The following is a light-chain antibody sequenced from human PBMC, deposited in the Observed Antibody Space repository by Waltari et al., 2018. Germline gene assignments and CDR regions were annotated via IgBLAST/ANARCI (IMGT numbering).Light chain of an antibody. CDR1: QSVGTF. V-gene: IGKV3-11*01. Sequence: EIVLTQSPATLSLSPGETATLSCRASQSVGTFLAWYQQKPGQAPRLLIYDASNRATGIPDRFRGSGSGADFTLTISSLEPEDFAVYYCQQRSSWTAHTFGQGPGWRSN. CDR2: DAS. CDR3: QQRSSWTAHT. J-gene: IGKJ2*01.